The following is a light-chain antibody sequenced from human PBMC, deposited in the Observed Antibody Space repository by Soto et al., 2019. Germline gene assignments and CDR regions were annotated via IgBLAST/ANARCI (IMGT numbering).Light chain of an antibody. CDR2: DVI. J-gene: IGLJ3*02. CDR3: GLFTSSATGV. CDR1: TSDVGDYEH. Sequence: QSVLTQPPSVSGSPGQSVTISCSVVTSDVGDYEHVSWYQLAPGTAPKLLISDVINRPSGVPDRFSGSRSGNTPSLTISGLQAEDEADYYCGLFTSSATGVFGGGTKLTVL. V-gene: IGLV2-18*01.